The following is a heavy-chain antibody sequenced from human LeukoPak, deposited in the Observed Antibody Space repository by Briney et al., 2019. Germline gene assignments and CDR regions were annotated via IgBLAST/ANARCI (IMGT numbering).Heavy chain of an antibody. CDR3: AREPRRGYCSGGSCYDMGYFDY. D-gene: IGHD2-15*01. V-gene: IGHV1-69*04. CDR1: GGTFSSYA. J-gene: IGHJ4*02. Sequence: GASVKVSCKASGGTFSSYAISWVRQAPGQGLEWMGRIIPILGIANYAQKFQGRVTITADKSTSTAYMELSSPRSEDTAVYYCAREPRRGYCSGGSCYDMGYFDYWGQGTLVTVSS. CDR2: IIPILGIA.